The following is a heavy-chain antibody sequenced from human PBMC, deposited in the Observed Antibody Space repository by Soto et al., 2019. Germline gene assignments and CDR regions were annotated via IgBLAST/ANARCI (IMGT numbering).Heavy chain of an antibody. CDR3: ARSEDILTGYPPIYYYGMDV. V-gene: IGHV1-46*01. CDR2: INPSGGST. D-gene: IGHD3-9*01. CDR1: GYTFTSYY. J-gene: IGHJ6*02. Sequence: VASVKVSCKASGYTFTSYYMHWVRQAPGQGLEWMGRINPSGGSTSYAQKFQGRVTMTRDTSTSTVYMELSSLRSEDTAVYYCARSEDILTGYPPIYYYGMDVWGQGTTVTVSS.